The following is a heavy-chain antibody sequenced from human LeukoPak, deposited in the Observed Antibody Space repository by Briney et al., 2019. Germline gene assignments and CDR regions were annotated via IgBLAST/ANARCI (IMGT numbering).Heavy chain of an antibody. CDR1: GYTFTGYY. Sequence: ASLRLSCTASGYTFTGYYMHWVRQAPGQGLEWMGSISPNRGGTNYAQTFQGWVTMTRDTSISTAYMELSRLRSDDTAVYYCAGESLGRYFDQIYPRDAFDIWGQGTMVTVSS. CDR3: AGESLGRYFDQIYPRDAFDI. D-gene: IGHD3-9*01. CDR2: ISPNRGGT. V-gene: IGHV1-2*04. J-gene: IGHJ3*02.